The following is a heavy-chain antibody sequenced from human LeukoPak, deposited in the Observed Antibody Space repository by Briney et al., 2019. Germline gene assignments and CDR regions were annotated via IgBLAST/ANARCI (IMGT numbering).Heavy chain of an antibody. V-gene: IGHV3-7*04. CDR2: LKQDGSEI. CDR3: ARVLQLWFHFDY. CDR1: GFTFSSFW. D-gene: IGHD5-18*01. Sequence: GGSLRLSCAASGFTFSSFWMSWVRQAPGEGLEWVANLKQDGSEIYYVDSVKGRFTISRDNAKNSLYLQMNSLRAEDTAVYYCARVLQLWFHFDYWGQGALVTVSS. J-gene: IGHJ4*02.